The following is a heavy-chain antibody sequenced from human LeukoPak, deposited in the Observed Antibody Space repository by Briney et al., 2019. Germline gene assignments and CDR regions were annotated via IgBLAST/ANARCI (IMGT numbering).Heavy chain of an antibody. V-gene: IGHV4-34*01. CDR2: INHSGST. D-gene: IGHD5-18*01. CDR1: GGSFSGYY. J-gene: IGHJ4*02. Sequence: SETLSLTCAVYGGSFSGYYWSWIRQPPGKGLEWMGEINHSGSTNYNPSLKSRVTISVDTSKSQCSLKLSSVTAADTAVYYCARGVDTAMVHYFDYWGQGTLVTVSS. CDR3: ARGVDTAMVHYFDY.